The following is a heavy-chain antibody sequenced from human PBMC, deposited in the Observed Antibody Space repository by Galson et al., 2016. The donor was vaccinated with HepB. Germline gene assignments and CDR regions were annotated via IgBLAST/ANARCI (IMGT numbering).Heavy chain of an antibody. V-gene: IGHV3-23*01. CDR3: AKIFGISSSRSDGMDV. D-gene: IGHD6-6*01. CDR2: ITSSGGST. Sequence: SLRLSCAASTFTFSNYGMRWVRQAPGKGLEWVSSITSSGGSTYYADSVKGRFTISRDNSKNTLYLQMNSLRAEDTAVYYCAKIFGISSSRSDGMDVWGQGTTVTVSS. J-gene: IGHJ6*02. CDR1: TFTFSNYG.